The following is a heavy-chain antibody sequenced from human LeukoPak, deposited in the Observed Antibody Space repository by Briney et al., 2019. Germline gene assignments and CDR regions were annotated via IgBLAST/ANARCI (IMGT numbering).Heavy chain of an antibody. CDR3: ASTMVRGVDY. Sequence: NPSETLSLTCTVSGGSISSSSYYWGWIRQPPGKGLEWIGSIYYSGSTYYNPSLKSRVTISVDTSKNQFSLELSSVTAADTAVYYCASTMVRGVDYWGQGTLVTVSS. CDR2: IYYSGST. V-gene: IGHV4-39*01. CDR1: GGSISSSSYY. D-gene: IGHD3-10*01. J-gene: IGHJ4*02.